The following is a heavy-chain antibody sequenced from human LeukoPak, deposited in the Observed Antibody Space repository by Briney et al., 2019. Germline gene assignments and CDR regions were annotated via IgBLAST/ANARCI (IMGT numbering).Heavy chain of an antibody. V-gene: IGHV1-8*01. D-gene: IGHD6-13*01. J-gene: IGHJ4*02. CDR3: ARGPPESSSSDY. CDR1: GYTFTSYD. CDR2: MNPKSANT. Sequence: ASVKVSCKASGYTFTSYDINGVRQAPGQGLEWMGWMNPKSANTGYAQKFQGRVTMTRNTSISTAYMEVTSLRSEDTAVYYCARGPPESSSSDYWGQGTLVTVSS.